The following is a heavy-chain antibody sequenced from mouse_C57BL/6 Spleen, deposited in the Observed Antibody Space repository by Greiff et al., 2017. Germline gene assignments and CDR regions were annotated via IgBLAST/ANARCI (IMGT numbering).Heavy chain of an antibody. Sequence: QVQLKESGAELVKPGASVKMSCKASGYTFTSYWITWVKQRPGQGLEWIGDIYPGSGSTNYNEKFKSKATLTVDTSSSTAYMQLSSLTSEDSAVYYCARSGQLLRSYYYAMDYWGQGTSVTVSS. D-gene: IGHD1-1*01. CDR2: IYPGSGST. CDR1: GYTFTSYW. J-gene: IGHJ4*01. V-gene: IGHV1-55*01. CDR3: ARSGQLLRSYYYAMDY.